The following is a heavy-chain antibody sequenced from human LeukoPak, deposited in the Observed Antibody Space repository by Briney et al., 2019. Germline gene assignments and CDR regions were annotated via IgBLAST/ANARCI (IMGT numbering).Heavy chain of an antibody. J-gene: IGHJ4*02. CDR1: GYTFTSYA. V-gene: IGHV1-18*01. CDR2: ISAYNGNT. Sequence: GASVKVSCKASGYTFTSYAMHWVRQAPGQRLEWMGWISAYNGNTNYAQKLQGRVTMTTDTSTSTAYMELRSLRSDDTAVYYCARDDSGDTMIVVDARVDYWGQGTLVTVSS. D-gene: IGHD3-22*01. CDR3: ARDDSGDTMIVVDARVDY.